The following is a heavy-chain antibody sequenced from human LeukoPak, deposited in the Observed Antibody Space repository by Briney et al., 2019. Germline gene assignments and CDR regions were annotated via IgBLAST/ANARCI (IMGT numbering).Heavy chain of an antibody. CDR3: ARDRSYGGNLDY. Sequence: GASVKVSCKAFGYTFTGYWMHWVRQAPGQGPEWMGVISPSGGSTIYAQKFKGRVTLTRDMSTSTDYLELSSLRSDDTAVYYCARDRSYGGNLDYWGQGTLVTVSS. CDR1: GYTFTGYW. D-gene: IGHD4-23*01. CDR2: ISPSGGST. V-gene: IGHV1-46*01. J-gene: IGHJ4*02.